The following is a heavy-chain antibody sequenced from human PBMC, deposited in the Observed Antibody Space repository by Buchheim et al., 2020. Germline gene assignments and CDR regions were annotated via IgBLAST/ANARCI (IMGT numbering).Heavy chain of an antibody. J-gene: IGHJ6*02. CDR2: ITDSGDKS. V-gene: IGHV3-23*04. CDR3: AAAAEYF. CDR1: GLTFSSHA. D-gene: IGHD6-6*01. Sequence: EVQLVESGGGLVQPGGSLRLSCAASGLTFSSHAMSWVRQAPGQGLEWVSAITDSGDKSYYIDSVKGRFTISRDNSKNTLYLQMNSLRVEDTAVYYCAAAAEYFWGQGTT.